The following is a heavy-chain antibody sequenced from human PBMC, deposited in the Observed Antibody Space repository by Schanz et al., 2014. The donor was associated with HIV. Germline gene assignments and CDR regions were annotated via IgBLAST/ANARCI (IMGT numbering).Heavy chain of an antibody. CDR2: SKNKANGYIT. D-gene: IGHD2-15*01. J-gene: IGHJ6*02. CDR1: GFTFSD. CDR3: ARTHYSVVSSRAMDV. Sequence: VRLVESGGGVVRPGRSLRLSCAASGFTFSDWVRQAPGKGLEWAGRSKNKANGYITEYIASVKGRFTISRDDSRNSLYMQMNSLKTEDTAVYYCARTHYSVVSSRAMDVWGQGTAVTVSS. V-gene: IGHV3-72*01.